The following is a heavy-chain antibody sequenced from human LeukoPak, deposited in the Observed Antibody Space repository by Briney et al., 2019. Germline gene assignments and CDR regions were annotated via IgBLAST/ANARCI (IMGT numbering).Heavy chain of an antibody. J-gene: IGHJ4*02. Sequence: GGSLRLSCEVSGFTFSDYYMSWLRQAPGRGLEWLSYISSSGSTIYYADSVKGRLTISRGNARNTLYLQMNSLRAEDTAVYYCVRDRYYVPDYWGQGTLVTVSS. CDR3: VRDRYYVPDY. D-gene: IGHD3-16*01. CDR1: GFTFSDYY. V-gene: IGHV3-11*04. CDR2: ISSSGSTI.